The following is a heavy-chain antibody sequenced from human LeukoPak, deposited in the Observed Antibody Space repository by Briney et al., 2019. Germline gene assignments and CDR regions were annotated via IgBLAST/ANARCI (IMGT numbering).Heavy chain of an antibody. CDR2: ISSSSSTI. CDR3: ARDSWKQQLSLYFDY. D-gene: IGHD6-13*01. Sequence: EGSLRLSCAASGFTFSSYSMNCVRQAPGNGLEWVSYISSSSSTIYYADSVRGRFTISRDNAKNSLYLQMNSLRDEDTAVYYCARDSWKQQLSLYFDYWGQGTLVTVSS. J-gene: IGHJ4*02. CDR1: GFTFSSYS. V-gene: IGHV3-48*02.